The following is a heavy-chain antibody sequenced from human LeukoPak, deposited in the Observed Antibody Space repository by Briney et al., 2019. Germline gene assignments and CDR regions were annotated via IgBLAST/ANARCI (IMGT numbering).Heavy chain of an antibody. D-gene: IGHD6-13*01. Sequence: PGGSLRLSCAASGLAFSSYGMSWVRQAPGKGLEWVSDISNSGGSLYHADSVKGRFTISRDNFKNALYLQMNSLRAEDTALYYCAKARGSSWYEFDCWGQGTLVTVSP. J-gene: IGHJ4*02. CDR1: GLAFSSYG. CDR3: AKARGSSWYEFDC. CDR2: ISNSGGSL. V-gene: IGHV3-23*01.